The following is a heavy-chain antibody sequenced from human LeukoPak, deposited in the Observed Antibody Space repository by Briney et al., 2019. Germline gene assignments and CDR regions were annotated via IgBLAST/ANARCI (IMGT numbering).Heavy chain of an antibody. Sequence: ASVKVSCKASGYTFTSYGISWVRQAPGQGLEWMGWISAYNGNTNYAQKLQGRVTMTRNTSISTAYMELSSLRSEDTAVYYCARGYDFWSGYYHWGQGTLVTVSS. V-gene: IGHV1-18*01. J-gene: IGHJ4*02. CDR2: ISAYNGNT. CDR1: GYTFTSYG. CDR3: ARGYDFWSGYYH. D-gene: IGHD3-3*01.